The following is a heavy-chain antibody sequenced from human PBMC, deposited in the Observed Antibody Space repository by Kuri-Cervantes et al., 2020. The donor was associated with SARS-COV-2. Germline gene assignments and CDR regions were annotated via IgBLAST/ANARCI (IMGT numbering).Heavy chain of an antibody. CDR1: GFTFSSYW. Sequence: LPLTCAASGFTFSSYWMSWVRQAPGKGLEWVANIKQDGSEKYYVDSVKGRFTISRDNAKNSLYLQMNSLRAEDTAVYYCARDSGYGSGSSYPANWGQGTLVTVSS. V-gene: IGHV3-7*01. D-gene: IGHD3-10*01. CDR2: IKQDGSEK. CDR3: ARDSGYGSGSSYPAN. J-gene: IGHJ4*02.